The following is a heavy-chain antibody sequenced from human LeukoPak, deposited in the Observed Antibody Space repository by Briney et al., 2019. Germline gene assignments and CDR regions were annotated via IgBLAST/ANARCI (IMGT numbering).Heavy chain of an antibody. D-gene: IGHD2-15*01. CDR2: ISYDGSNK. V-gene: IGHV3-30*12. CDR3: AKDLWGFVEVAAIFDY. Sequence: GGSLRLSCAASEITFSSYGMHWVRQAPGKGLEWVAVISYDGSNKYYADSVKGRFTISRDNSKNTLFLQMISLRAEDTAVYYCAKDLWGFVEVAAIFDYWGQGTLVTVSS. CDR1: EITFSSYG. J-gene: IGHJ4*02.